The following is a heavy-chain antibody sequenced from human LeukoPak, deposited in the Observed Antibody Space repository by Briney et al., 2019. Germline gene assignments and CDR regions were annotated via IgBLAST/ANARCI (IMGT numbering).Heavy chain of an antibody. V-gene: IGHV3-74*01. Sequence: PGGSLRLSCTASGFSFSGHWMHWARQLPGKGLVWVSRISPTGSTTSYADSVKGRFTVSRDNAKNTLYLQVNNLRAEDTAVYYCASQPTNSGYFLYWGQGTLVTVTS. J-gene: IGHJ4*02. CDR2: ISPTGSTT. D-gene: IGHD3-22*01. CDR1: GFSFSGHW. CDR3: ASQPTNSGYFLY.